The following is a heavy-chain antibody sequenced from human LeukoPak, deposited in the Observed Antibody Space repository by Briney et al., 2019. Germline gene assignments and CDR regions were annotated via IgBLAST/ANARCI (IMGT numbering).Heavy chain of an antibody. V-gene: IGHV4-34*01. D-gene: IGHD1-20*01. Sequence: SETLSLTCTVSGGSISSYYWSWIRQPPGKGLEWIGEINDSGSTNFNPSLKTRVTISGDTSKNQFSLKLSSVTAADTAVYYCARDTYNWNVDTFDPWGQGTLVTVSS. CDR3: ARDTYNWNVDTFDP. CDR2: INDSGST. CDR1: GGSISSYY. J-gene: IGHJ5*02.